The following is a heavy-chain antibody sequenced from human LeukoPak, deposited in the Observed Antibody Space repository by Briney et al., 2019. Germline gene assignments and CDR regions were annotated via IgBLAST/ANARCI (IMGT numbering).Heavy chain of an antibody. J-gene: IGHJ4*02. D-gene: IGHD6-25*01. Sequence: GGSLRLSCAASGFTFSSYGMHWVRQAPGKGLEWVAVVWYDGDNKFYADSVKGRFTISRDNSKNTLYLQMNSLRAEDTAIYYCARDEGVAAYYFDYWAQETRVPVP. V-gene: IGHV3-33*01. CDR1: GFTFSSYG. CDR2: VWYDGDNK. CDR3: ARDEGVAAYYFDY.